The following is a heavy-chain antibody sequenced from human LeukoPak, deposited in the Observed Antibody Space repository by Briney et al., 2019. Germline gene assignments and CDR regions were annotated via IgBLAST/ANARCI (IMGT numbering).Heavy chain of an antibody. Sequence: SETLSLTCTVSGGSISSYYWSWIRQPPGKGLEWIGYIYYSGSTNYSPSLKSRVTISVDTSKNQFSLKLSSVTAADTAVYYCARLNYYYDSSGYYFWYFDYWGQGTLVTVSS. CDR1: GGSISSYY. J-gene: IGHJ4*02. CDR3: ARLNYYYDSSGYYFWYFDY. D-gene: IGHD3-22*01. V-gene: IGHV4-59*08. CDR2: IYYSGST.